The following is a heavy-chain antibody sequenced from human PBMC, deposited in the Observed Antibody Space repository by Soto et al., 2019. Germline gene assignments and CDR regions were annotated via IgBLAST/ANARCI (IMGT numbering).Heavy chain of an antibody. CDR2: ISYDGSNK. Sequence: TGGSLRLSCAASGFTFSSYAMHWVRQAPGKGLEWVAVISYDGSNKYYADSVKGRFTISRDNSKNTLYLQMNSLRAEDTAVYYCARDSRGSGIYSYYYSYGMVVSGQGPTVTVSS. D-gene: IGHD3-10*01. CDR3: ARDSRGSGIYSYYYSYGMVV. J-gene: IGHJ6*02. CDR1: GFTFSSYA. V-gene: IGHV3-30-3*01.